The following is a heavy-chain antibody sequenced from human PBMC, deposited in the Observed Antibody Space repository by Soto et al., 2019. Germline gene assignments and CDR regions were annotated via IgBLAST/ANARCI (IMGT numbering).Heavy chain of an antibody. Sequence: QPGGSLRLSCAASGFTVSSNYMSWVRQAPGKGLEWVSVIYSGGSTYYAGSVKGRFTISRDNSKNTLYLQMNSLRAEDTAVYYCARGGCSSTSCPDYWGQGTLVTVSS. D-gene: IGHD2-2*01. V-gene: IGHV3-53*01. J-gene: IGHJ4*02. CDR1: GFTVSSNY. CDR2: IYSGGST. CDR3: ARGGCSSTSCPDY.